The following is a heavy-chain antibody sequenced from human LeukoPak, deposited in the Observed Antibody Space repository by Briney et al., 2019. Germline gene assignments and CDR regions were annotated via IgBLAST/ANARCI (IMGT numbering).Heavy chain of an antibody. V-gene: IGHV4-59*01. CDR2: IYYSGST. D-gene: IGHD5-18*01. Sequence: SETLSLTCTVSGGSISSYYWSWIRQPLGKGLEWIGYIYYSGSTNYNPSLKSRVTISVDTSKNQFSLKLSSVTAADTAVYYCARDPGGGYSYGSYFDYWGQGTLVTVSS. CDR3: ARDPGGGYSYGSYFDY. J-gene: IGHJ4*02. CDR1: GGSISSYY.